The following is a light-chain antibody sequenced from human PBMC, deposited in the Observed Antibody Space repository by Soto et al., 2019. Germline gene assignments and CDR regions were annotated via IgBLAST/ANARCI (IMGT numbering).Light chain of an antibody. CDR2: GAS. V-gene: IGKV3-20*01. CDR1: QSVSSSY. Sequence: EIVLTQSPGTLSLSPGERATLSCRASQSVSSSYLAWYQQKPGQAPRLLIYGASSRATGIPDRFSGSGSVTDFTLTISRLEPEDFAVYYCQQYGSSPGFTFGPGTKVDIK. CDR3: QQYGSSPGFT. J-gene: IGKJ3*01.